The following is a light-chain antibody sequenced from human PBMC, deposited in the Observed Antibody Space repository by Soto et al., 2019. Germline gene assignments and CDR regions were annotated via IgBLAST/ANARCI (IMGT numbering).Light chain of an antibody. V-gene: IGKV3-20*01. Sequence: EIVLTQCPGTLSLSPGEGATLSCRASQSVSSGSLAWYQQKRGQAPRLLIHGASSRATGIPDRFSGSGSGTDFTLTISRLEPEDFAVYYCQQYGSSPRTFGQGTKVDIK. CDR1: QSVSSGS. CDR3: QQYGSSPRT. J-gene: IGKJ1*01. CDR2: GAS.